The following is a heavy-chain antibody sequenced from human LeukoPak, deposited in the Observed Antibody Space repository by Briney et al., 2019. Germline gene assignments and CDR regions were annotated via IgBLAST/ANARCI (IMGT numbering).Heavy chain of an antibody. CDR2: IYYSGST. CDR1: GGSISSSSYY. CDR3: ARGWYSYGHGTRGYYYYMDV. J-gene: IGHJ6*03. D-gene: IGHD5-18*01. V-gene: IGHV4-39*07. Sequence: PSETLSLTCTVSGGSISSSSYYWGWIRQPPGKGLEWIGSIYYSGSTYYNPSLKSRVTISIDTSKNQFSLKLSSVTAADTAVYYCARGWYSYGHGTRGYYYYMDVWGNGTTVTISS.